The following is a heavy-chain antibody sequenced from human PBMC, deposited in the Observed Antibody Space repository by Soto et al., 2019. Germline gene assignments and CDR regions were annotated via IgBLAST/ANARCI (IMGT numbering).Heavy chain of an antibody. J-gene: IGHJ4*02. CDR2: INHRGST. D-gene: IGHD2-2*01. CDR3: ARGLGYCSSISCPTIQ. CDR1: GGSFSGYS. Sequence: SETLSLTCAVYGGSFSGYSWSWIRQPPGKGPEWIGEINHRGSTNYSPSLMSRVSISVDTSKNQFSLMLTSVTAADTAVYHCARGLGYCSSISCPTIQWGQGTLVTVSS. V-gene: IGHV4-34*01.